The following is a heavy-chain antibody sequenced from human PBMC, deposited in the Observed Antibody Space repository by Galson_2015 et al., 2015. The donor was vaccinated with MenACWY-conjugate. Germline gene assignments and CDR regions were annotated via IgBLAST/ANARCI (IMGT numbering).Heavy chain of an antibody. V-gene: IGHV1-46*01. CDR3: AKVMLVGGSDGFDI. J-gene: IGHJ3*02. D-gene: IGHD2-15*01. CDR1: GYIFTLYY. Sequence: SCKASGYIFTLYYIHWVRQAPGQGLEWMGTISPSAGITHYAQKFQGRVSMNRDKSTSTVYMELSSLKSDDTAVYYCAKVMLVGGSDGFDIWGQGTIVTVSS. CDR2: ISPSAGIT.